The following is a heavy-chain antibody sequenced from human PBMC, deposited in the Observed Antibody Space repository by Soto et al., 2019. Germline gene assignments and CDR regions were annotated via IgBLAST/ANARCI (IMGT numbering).Heavy chain of an antibody. D-gene: IGHD1-26*01. V-gene: IGHV3-73*02. Sequence: EVQLVESGGGLVQPGGSLKLSCAASGFTFSDSAMHWVRQASGKGLEWVARIRSKANSYLTAYAVSVEGRFSISRDDSKNTTYLEMNSLKTEDTAMYYCTRVGTMGLNDYCGQGTLVTVSS. CDR1: GFTFSDSA. J-gene: IGHJ4*02. CDR3: TRVGTMGLNDY. CDR2: IRSKANSYLT.